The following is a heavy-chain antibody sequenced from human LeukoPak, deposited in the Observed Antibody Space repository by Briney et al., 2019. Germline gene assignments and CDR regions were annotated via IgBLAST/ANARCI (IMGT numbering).Heavy chain of an antibody. V-gene: IGHV3-66*01. Sequence: GGSLRLSCAAPGFTVSSNYMSWVRQAPGKGLEWVSVIYSGGSTYYADSVKGRFTISRDNSKNTLYLQMNSLRAEDTAVYYCARDSGSSALTRFYYYYGMDVWGQGTTVTVSS. J-gene: IGHJ6*02. CDR1: GFTVSSNY. CDR3: ARDSGSSALTRFYYYYGMDV. CDR2: IYSGGST. D-gene: IGHD3-10*01.